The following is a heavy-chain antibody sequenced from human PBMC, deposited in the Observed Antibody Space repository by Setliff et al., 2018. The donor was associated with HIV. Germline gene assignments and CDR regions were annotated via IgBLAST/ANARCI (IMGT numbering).Heavy chain of an antibody. D-gene: IGHD1-20*01. J-gene: IGHJ4*02. CDR3: AGRDNRYFDF. CDR2: TYFDGTT. Sequence: SETLSLTCTVSGGSVSSGSFYWTWIRQLPGKGLEWIGNTYFDGTTNYNPSLKSRVAISLDTSKHQFSLQLTSVTGADTAVYYCAGRDNRYFDFWGQGMLVTVSS. CDR1: GGSVSSGSFY. V-gene: IGHV4-31*03.